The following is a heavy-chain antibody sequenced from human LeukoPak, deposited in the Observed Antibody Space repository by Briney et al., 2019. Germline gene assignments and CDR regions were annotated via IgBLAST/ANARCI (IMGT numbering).Heavy chain of an antibody. D-gene: IGHD3-22*01. V-gene: IGHV1-18*01. CDR1: GYTFTSYG. CDR2: ISAYNGNT. Sequence: ASVKVSCKASGYTFTSYGIIWVRQAPGQGLEWMGWISAYNGNTNYAQKLQGRVTMTTDTSTSTAYMELRSLRSDDTAVYYCARSYYYDSSGYYYTKNFDYWGQGTLVTVSS. CDR3: ARSYYYDSSGYYYTKNFDY. J-gene: IGHJ4*02.